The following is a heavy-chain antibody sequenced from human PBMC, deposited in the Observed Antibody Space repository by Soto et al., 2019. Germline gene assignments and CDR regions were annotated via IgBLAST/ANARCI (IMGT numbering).Heavy chain of an antibody. V-gene: IGHV3-7*05. CDR2: IKQEGSEK. Sequence: EVQLVESGGGLVQPGGSLRLSCAASGFTFSSYWMSWVRQAPGKGLEWVANIKQEGSEKYYVDSVKGRFTISRDNAKNSMYLQMNSLRAEDTAVYYCARAPYYDILTGLYYYYGMDVWGQGTTVTVSS. J-gene: IGHJ6*02. D-gene: IGHD3-9*01. CDR3: ARAPYYDILTGLYYYYGMDV. CDR1: GFTFSSYW.